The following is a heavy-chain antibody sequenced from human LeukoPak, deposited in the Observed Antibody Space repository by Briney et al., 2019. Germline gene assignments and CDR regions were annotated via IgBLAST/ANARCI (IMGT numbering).Heavy chain of an antibody. V-gene: IGHV3-49*04. J-gene: IGHJ4*02. Sequence: PGGSLRLSCTASGFTFGDYAMSWVRQAPGKGLEWVGFIRSKAYGGTTEYAASVKGRFTISRDDSKSIAYLQMNSLKTEDTAVYYCTRDISPGPFDYWGQGTLVTVSS. CDR1: GFTFGDYA. CDR3: TRDISPGPFDY. CDR2: IRSKAYGGTT.